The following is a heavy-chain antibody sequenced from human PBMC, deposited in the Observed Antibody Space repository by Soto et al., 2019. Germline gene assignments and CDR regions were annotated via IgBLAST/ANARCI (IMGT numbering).Heavy chain of an antibody. CDR2: ISSSSSNI. CDR1: GFTLSGYA. CDR3: ARDCSLGSRYCRWFDP. V-gene: IGHV3-48*02. Sequence: EVQLVESGGGLGQPGGSLRLSCVASGFTLSGYAMNWVRQAPGKGLEWVSYISSSSSNIQYAGSVKGRFTISRDNAKNSLHLQINSLRDEDTAVYYCARDCSLGSRYCRWFDPWGQGTLVTVSS. J-gene: IGHJ5*02. D-gene: IGHD2-15*01.